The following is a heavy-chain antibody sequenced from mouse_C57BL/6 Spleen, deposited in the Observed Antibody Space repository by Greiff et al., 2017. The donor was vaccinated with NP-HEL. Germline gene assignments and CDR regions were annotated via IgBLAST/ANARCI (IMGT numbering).Heavy chain of an antibody. J-gene: IGHJ3*01. CDR1: GYAFSSSW. CDR2: IYPGDGDT. CDR3: ASLTWFAY. V-gene: IGHV1-82*01. Sequence: VKLQQSGPELVKPGASVKISCKASGYAFSSSWMNWVKQRPGKGLEWIGRIYPGDGDTTYNGKFKGKATLTADKSSSTAYMQLSSLTSEDSAVYFCASLTWFAYWGQGTLVTVSA.